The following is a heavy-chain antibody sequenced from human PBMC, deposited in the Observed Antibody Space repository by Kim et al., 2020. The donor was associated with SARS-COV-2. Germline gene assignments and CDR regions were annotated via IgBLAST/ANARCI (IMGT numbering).Heavy chain of an antibody. Sequence: GESLKISCKGSGYSFTSYWIGWVRQMPGKGLEWMGIIYPGDSDTRYSPSFQGQVTISADKSISTAYLQWSSLKASDTAMYYCARVRYCGGDCYSLTPAFDIWGQGTMVTVSS. CDR3: ARVRYCGGDCYSLTPAFDI. D-gene: IGHD2-21*02. V-gene: IGHV5-51*01. CDR1: GYSFTSYW. J-gene: IGHJ3*02. CDR2: IYPGDSDT.